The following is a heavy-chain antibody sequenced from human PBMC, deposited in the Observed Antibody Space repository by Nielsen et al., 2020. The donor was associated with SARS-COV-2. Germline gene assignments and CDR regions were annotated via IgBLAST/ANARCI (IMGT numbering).Heavy chain of an antibody. J-gene: IGHJ6*03. CDR3: ARVGSGVVPGPLGIGMWYSYYYMDV. V-gene: IGHV1-18*04. Sequence: ASVKVSCKASDNTFFSYSVIWVRQAPGQGLEWMGRISPNNGNVKYAQNLQDRVTMTADASTTTVYMDLRRLRSDDTAVYYCARVGSGVVPGPLGIGMWYSYYYMDVWGKGTTVTVSS. CDR1: DNTFFSYS. CDR2: ISPNNGNV. D-gene: IGHD2-2*01.